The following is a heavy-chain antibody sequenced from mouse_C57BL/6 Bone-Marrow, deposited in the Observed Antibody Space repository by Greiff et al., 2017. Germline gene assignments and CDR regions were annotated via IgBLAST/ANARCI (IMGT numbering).Heavy chain of an antibody. V-gene: IGHV1-81*01. Sequence: QVQLQQSGAELARPGASVKLSCKASGYTFTSYGISWVKQRPGQGLEWIGEIYPRSGNTYYNEKFKSKATLTADKPSSTSYMELRSLTSEDSAVYYCARPLRSYDMDYWGQGTSVTVSS. CDR3: ARPLRSYDMDY. CDR1: GYTFTSYG. J-gene: IGHJ4*01. CDR2: IYPRSGNT.